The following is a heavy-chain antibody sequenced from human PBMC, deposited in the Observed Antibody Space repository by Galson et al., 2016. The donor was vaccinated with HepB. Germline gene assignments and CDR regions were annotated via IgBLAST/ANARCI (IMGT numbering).Heavy chain of an antibody. V-gene: IGHV3-21*04. CDR2: ISSSSFFI. CDR3: ATSPPMSGLPLLYFDN. Sequence: SLRLSCAASGFTFSTYTMNWVRQAPGKGLGWVSSISSSSFFIYYADTVKGRFTISRDNANNSLYLQMNSLRAEDTAVYYCATSPPMSGLPLLYFDNWGQGTLVTVSS. D-gene: IGHD2-2*02. CDR1: GFTFSTYT. J-gene: IGHJ4*02.